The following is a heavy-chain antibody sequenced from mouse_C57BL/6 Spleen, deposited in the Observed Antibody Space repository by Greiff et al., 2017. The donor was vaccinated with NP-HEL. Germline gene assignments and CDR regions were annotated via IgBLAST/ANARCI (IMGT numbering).Heavy chain of an antibody. V-gene: IGHV5-17*01. CDR1: GFTFSDYG. CDR3: ARTRRYEAMDY. D-gene: IGHD2-14*01. Sequence: DVMLVESGGGLVKPGGSLKLSCAASGFTFSDYGMHWVRQAPEKGLEWVAYISSGSSTLYYADTVKGRFTISRDNAKNTLFLQMTSLRSEDTAMYYCARTRRYEAMDYWGQGTSVTVSS. J-gene: IGHJ4*01. CDR2: ISSGSSTL.